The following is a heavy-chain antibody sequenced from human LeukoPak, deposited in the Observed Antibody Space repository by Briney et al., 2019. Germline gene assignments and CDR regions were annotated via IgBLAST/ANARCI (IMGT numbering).Heavy chain of an antibody. CDR2: ISSSSSYT. Sequence: GGSLRLSCAASGFTFSSYWMHWVRQAPGKGLEWVSYISSSSSYTNYADSVKGRFTISRDNAKNSLYLQMNSLRAEDTAVYYCARGGGGEGYWGQGTLVTVSS. CDR3: ARGGGGEGY. D-gene: IGHD3-16*01. CDR1: GFTFSSYW. V-gene: IGHV3-21*05. J-gene: IGHJ4*02.